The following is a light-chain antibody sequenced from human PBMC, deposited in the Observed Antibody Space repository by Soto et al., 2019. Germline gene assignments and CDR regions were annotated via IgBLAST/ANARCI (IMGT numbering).Light chain of an antibody. V-gene: IGLV2-11*01. CDR1: SSDVGGYNY. CDR3: CSYAGSPYV. CDR2: EVS. Sequence: QSALTQPRSVSGSPGQSVTISCTGTSSDVGGYNYVSWYQQYPGKAPKLLIYEVSKRPSRVPDRFSGSKSGNTASLTISGVQAADEADYYCCSYAGSPYVFGTGTKVTVL. J-gene: IGLJ1*01.